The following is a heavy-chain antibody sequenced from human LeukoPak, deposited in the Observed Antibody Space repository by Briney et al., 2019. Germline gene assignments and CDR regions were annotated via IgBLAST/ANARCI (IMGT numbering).Heavy chain of an antibody. D-gene: IGHD3-9*01. CDR2: IKQDGSEK. V-gene: IGHV3-7*03. CDR3: ARVGVGPHVLRYFDWSYGY. Sequence: GGSLRLSCAASGFTFSSYWMSWVRQAPRKGLEWVANIKQDGSEKYYVDSVKGRFTISRDNAKNSLYLQMNSLRAEDTAVYYCARVGVGPHVLRYFDWSYGYWGQGTLVTVSS. J-gene: IGHJ4*02. CDR1: GFTFSSYW.